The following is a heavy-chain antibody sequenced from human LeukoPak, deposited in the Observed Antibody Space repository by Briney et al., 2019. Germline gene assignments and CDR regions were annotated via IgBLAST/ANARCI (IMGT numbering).Heavy chain of an antibody. J-gene: IGHJ3*02. CDR1: GGSISSSNW. CDR2: IYHSGST. V-gene: IGHV4-4*02. CDR3: ARIPLVWSSPNGAFDI. Sequence: PSETLSLTCAVSGGSISSSNWWSWVRQPPGKGLDWIGEIYHSGSTNYNPSLKSRVTISVDKSKNQFSLKVSSVTAADTAVYYCARIPLVWSSPNGAFDIWGQGTMVTVSS. D-gene: IGHD3-10*01.